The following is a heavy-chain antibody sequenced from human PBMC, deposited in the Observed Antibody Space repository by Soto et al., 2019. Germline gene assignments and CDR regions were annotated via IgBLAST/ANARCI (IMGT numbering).Heavy chain of an antibody. Sequence: PGGSLRLSCAASGLTFSSYAMSWVRQAPGKGLEWVSAISGSGGSAYYADSVKGRFTISRDNSKNTLYLQMNSLRAEDTAVYYCAKSHYYDSSGYYFRGYFDYWGQGTLVTVSS. D-gene: IGHD3-22*01. CDR2: ISGSGGSA. CDR1: GLTFSSYA. V-gene: IGHV3-23*01. CDR3: AKSHYYDSSGYYFRGYFDY. J-gene: IGHJ4*02.